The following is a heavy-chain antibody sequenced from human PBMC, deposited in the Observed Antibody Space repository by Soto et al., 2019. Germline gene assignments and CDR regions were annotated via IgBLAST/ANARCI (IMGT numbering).Heavy chain of an antibody. CDR3: ARGPLYMVRGVIALYYFDY. CDR2: INHSGST. CDR1: GGSFSGYY. V-gene: IGHV4-34*01. D-gene: IGHD3-10*01. Sequence: SETLSLTSAVYGGSFSGYYWSWIRQRPGKGLEWIGEINHSGSTNYNPSLKSRVTIPVDTSKNQFSLKLSSVTAADTAVYYCARGPLYMVRGVIALYYFDYWGQGTLVT. J-gene: IGHJ4*02.